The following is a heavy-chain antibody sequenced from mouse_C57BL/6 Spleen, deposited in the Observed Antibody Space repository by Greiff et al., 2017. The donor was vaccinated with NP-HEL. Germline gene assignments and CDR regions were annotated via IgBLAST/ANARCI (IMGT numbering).Heavy chain of an antibody. V-gene: IGHV1-69*01. D-gene: IGHD1-1*01. Sequence: QVQLQQPGAELVMPGASVKLSCKASGYTFTSYRMHWVKQRPGQGLEWIGEIDPSDSYTNYNQKFKGKSTLTVDKSSSTANMQLSSLTSEDSAVCYGGRDYGSSYRFAYWGQRTLVTVSA. J-gene: IGHJ3*01. CDR1: GYTFTSYR. CDR3: GRDYGSSYRFAY. CDR2: IDPSDSYT.